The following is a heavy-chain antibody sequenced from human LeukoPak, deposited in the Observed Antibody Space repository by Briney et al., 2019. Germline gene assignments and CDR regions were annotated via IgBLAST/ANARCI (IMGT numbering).Heavy chain of an antibody. CDR1: GGSISSGGYY. V-gene: IGHV4-30-2*02. CDR2: IYHSGST. D-gene: IGHD2-21*02. Sequence: PSETLSLTCTVSGGSISSGGYYWSWIRQPPGKGLEWIGYIYHSGSTYYNPSLKSRVTISVDRSKNQFSLKLSSVTAADTAVYYCARTGGDCSSGLCYYAMDVWGQGTTVTVS. J-gene: IGHJ6*02. CDR3: ARTGGDCSSGLCYYAMDV.